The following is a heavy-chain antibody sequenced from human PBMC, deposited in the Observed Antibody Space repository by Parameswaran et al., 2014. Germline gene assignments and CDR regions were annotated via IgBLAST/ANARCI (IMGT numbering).Heavy chain of an antibody. D-gene: IGHD3-16*01. Sequence: ESLKISCAASGFTFSSYAMSWVRQAPGKGLEWVSAISGSGGSTYYADSVKGRFTISRDNSKNTLYLQMNSLRAEDTAVYYCAKGRLGDRDSEGYWGQGTLVTVSS. J-gene: IGHJ4*02. CDR3: AKGRLGDRDSEGY. V-gene: IGHV3-23*01. CDR1: GFTFSSYA. CDR2: ISGSGGST.